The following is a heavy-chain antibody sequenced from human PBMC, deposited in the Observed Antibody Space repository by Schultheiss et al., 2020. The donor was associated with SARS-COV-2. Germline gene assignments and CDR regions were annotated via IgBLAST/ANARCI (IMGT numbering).Heavy chain of an antibody. CDR3: ARDTYSSSQTTLSYYYYGMDV. V-gene: IGHV4-30-2*01. CDR1: GGSISSGGYS. D-gene: IGHD6-6*01. Sequence: SQTLSLTCAVSGGSISSGGYSWSWIRQPPGKGLEWIGYIYHSGSTYYNPSLKSRVTISVDRSKNQFSLKLSSVTAEDTAVYYCARDTYSSSQTTLSYYYYGMDVWGQGTTVTVSS. CDR2: IYHSGST. J-gene: IGHJ6*02.